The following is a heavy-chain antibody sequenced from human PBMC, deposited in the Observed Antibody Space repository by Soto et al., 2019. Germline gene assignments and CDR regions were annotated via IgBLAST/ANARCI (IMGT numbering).Heavy chain of an antibody. CDR1: GGSISSSSYY. V-gene: IGHV4-39*01. J-gene: IGHJ4*02. Sequence: SETLSLTCTVSGGSISSSSYYWGWIRQPPGKGLEWIGSIYYSGSTYYNPSLKSRVTISVDTSKNQFSLKLSSVTAADTAVYYCARHDLVMSGYYFDYWGQGTLVTVSA. D-gene: IGHD3-3*01. CDR3: ARHDLVMSGYYFDY. CDR2: IYYSGST.